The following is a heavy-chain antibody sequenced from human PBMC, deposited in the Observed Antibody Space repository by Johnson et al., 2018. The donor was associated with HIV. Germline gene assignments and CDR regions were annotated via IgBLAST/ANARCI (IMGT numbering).Heavy chain of an antibody. V-gene: IGHV3-48*04. CDR2: ISSSGSTI. CDR3: AKGGGELLLDAFDI. Sequence: MLLVESGGGVVQPGRSLRLSCAASGFTFSSYPMHWVRQAPGKGLEWVSYISSSGSTIYYADSVKGRFTISRDNAKNSLYLQMNSLRAEDTAVYYCAKGGGELLLDAFDIWGQGTMVTVSS. J-gene: IGHJ3*02. D-gene: IGHD1-26*01. CDR1: GFTFSSYP.